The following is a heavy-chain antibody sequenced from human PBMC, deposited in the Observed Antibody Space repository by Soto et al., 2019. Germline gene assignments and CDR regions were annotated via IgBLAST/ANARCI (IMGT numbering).Heavy chain of an antibody. CDR2: LIPYNGNT. D-gene: IGHD3-10*01. CDR1: GYTFTHYV. CDR3: ARGVPCVSGRGGMDV. V-gene: IGHV1-18*01. Sequence: QVQLVQSGAEVKKPGASVKVSCKASGYTFTHYVINWVRQAPGQGLEWMGWLIPYNGNTNYAPKLQGRVTMTTDTTTSKAYMELRSRRCDETAVDYCARGVPCVSGRGGMDVWGQGTTVTVSS. J-gene: IGHJ6*02.